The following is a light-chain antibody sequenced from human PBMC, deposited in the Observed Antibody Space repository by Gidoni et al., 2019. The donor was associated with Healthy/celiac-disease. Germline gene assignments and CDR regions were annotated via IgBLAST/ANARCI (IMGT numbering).Light chain of an antibody. CDR3: QQYGSSPLT. CDR2: GAS. CDR1: QSVSSSY. J-gene: IGKJ4*02. V-gene: IGKV3-20*01. Sequence: LVLTQFPGTLSLSPGERATLSCRASQSVSSSYLAWYQQKPGQAPRLLIYGASSRATGIPDRFSGSGSGTDFTLTISRLEPEDFAVYYCQQYGSSPLTFGGGTKVEIK.